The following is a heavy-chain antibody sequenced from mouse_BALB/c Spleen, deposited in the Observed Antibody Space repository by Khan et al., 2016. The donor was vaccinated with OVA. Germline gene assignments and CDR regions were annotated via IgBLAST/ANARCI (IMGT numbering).Heavy chain of an antibody. V-gene: IGHV1-31*01. D-gene: IGHD1-1*01. CDR1: GYSFTSYS. J-gene: IGHJ3*01. CDR2: IDPFNGGS. Sequence: VQLQQSGPELMKPGASVKISCKASGYSFTSYSIHWVKQSHGKTLEWIGFIDPFNGGSTYNQKFKVKATLTVDKSSSTAYMHLSSLTSEDSSVYYCARHGSTSWFAYWGQGTLVTVSA. CDR3: ARHGSTSWFAY.